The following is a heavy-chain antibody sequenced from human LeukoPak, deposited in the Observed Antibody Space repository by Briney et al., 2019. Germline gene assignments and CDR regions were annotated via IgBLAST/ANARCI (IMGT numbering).Heavy chain of an antibody. V-gene: IGHV3-23*01. D-gene: IGHD1-26*01. CDR1: GFTFSSYS. CDR3: AKKAFGELALDY. CDR2: ISGSGGST. J-gene: IGHJ4*02. Sequence: GGSLRLSCAASGFTFSSYSMNWVRQAPGKGLEWVSAISGSGGSTYYADSVKGRFTISRDNSKNTLYLQMNSLRAEDTAVYYCAKKAFGELALDYWGQGTLVTVSS.